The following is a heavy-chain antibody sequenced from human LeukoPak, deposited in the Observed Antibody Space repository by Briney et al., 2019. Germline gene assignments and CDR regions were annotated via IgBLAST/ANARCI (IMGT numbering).Heavy chain of an antibody. D-gene: IGHD6-6*01. Sequence: GGSLRLSCAASGFTFSSCWMHWVRQAPGKGLVWVSRINSDGSSTSYADSVKGRFTISRDNAKNTLYLQMNSLRAEDTAVYYCAREGSSSFLPFDYWGQGTLVTVSS. V-gene: IGHV3-74*01. CDR2: INSDGSST. CDR3: AREGSSSFLPFDY. J-gene: IGHJ4*02. CDR1: GFTFSSCW.